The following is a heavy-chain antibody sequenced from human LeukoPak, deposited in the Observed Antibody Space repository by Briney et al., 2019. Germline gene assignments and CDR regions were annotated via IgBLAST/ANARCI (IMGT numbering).Heavy chain of an antibody. V-gene: IGHV3-74*01. CDR1: GFTFSSYW. CDR3: ARRVPAAIYYYYGMDV. D-gene: IGHD2-2*01. Sequence: GGSLRLSCAVSGFTFSSYWMHWVRQAPGKGLVWVSRIDRDGSRINYADSVKGRFTISRDNGKNTLFLQMNSLRAEDTAVYYCARRVPAAIYYYYGMDVWGQGTTVTVSS. CDR2: IDRDGSRI. J-gene: IGHJ6*02.